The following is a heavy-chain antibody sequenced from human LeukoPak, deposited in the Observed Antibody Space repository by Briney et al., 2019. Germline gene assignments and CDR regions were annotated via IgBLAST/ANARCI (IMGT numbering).Heavy chain of an antibody. CDR2: ISSSSSYI. Sequence: GSLRLSCAASGFTFSNYAMHWVRQAPGKGLEWVSSISSSSSYIYYADSVKGRFTISRDNAKNSLYLQMNSLRAEDTAVYYCARDSYYYDSSGRTPDLDYWGQGTLVTVSS. J-gene: IGHJ4*02. CDR3: ARDSYYYDSSGRTPDLDY. V-gene: IGHV3-21*01. CDR1: GFTFSNYA. D-gene: IGHD3-22*01.